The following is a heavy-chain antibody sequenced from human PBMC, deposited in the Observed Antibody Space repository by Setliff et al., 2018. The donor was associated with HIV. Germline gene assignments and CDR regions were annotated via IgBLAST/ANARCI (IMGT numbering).Heavy chain of an antibody. Sequence: ASVKVSCKASGYTFTDYYMHWVRQAPGQGLEWMGWIHPSSGGTNYAQKFQGRVTMTRDTSISTAYMELSRLRSDDTAVYYCASQGWGTAFDIWGQGTMVTVSS. CDR3: ASQGWGTAFDI. CDR1: GYTFTDYY. D-gene: IGHD7-27*01. CDR2: IHPSSGGT. V-gene: IGHV1-2*02. J-gene: IGHJ3*02.